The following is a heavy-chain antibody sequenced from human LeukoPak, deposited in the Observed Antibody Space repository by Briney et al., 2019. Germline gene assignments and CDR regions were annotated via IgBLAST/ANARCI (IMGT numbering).Heavy chain of an antibody. D-gene: IGHD3-3*02. V-gene: IGHV4-59*01. J-gene: IGHJ6*01. CDR3: ARFTAFNYYYAMHV. CDR1: GVPIGSYS. Sequence: SETLSLTCTVSGVPIGSYSWSWVRQSPGKGLEWIASIYKTGTTKYNPSLKSRVTISPGASNQQGWSLRLSSVTAADTAVYFCARFTAFNYYYAMHVWGQGTTVIV. CDR2: IYKTGTT.